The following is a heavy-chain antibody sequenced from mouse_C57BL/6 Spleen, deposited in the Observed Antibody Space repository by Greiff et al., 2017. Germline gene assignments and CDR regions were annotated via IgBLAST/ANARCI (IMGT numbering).Heavy chain of an antibody. Sequence: VQLQQPGAELVMPGASVKLSCKASGYTFTSYWMHWVKQRPGQGLEWIGEIDPSDSYTNSNQKFKGKSTLTVDKSSSTAYMQLSSLTSEDSAVYYCERGAYYSNPYALDYWGQGTSVTVSS. D-gene: IGHD2-5*01. V-gene: IGHV1-69*01. CDR1: GYTFTSYW. CDR3: ERGAYYSNPYALDY. J-gene: IGHJ4*01. CDR2: IDPSDSYT.